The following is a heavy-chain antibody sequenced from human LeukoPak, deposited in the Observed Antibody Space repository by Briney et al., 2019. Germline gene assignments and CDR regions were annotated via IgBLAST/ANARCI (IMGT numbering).Heavy chain of an antibody. D-gene: IGHD2-2*02. J-gene: IGHJ4*02. CDR3: AKDEGPIPH. Sequence: GGSPRLSCAASGFTFSSYGMHWVRQAPGKGLEWVAVISHDGRNEYYADSLKGRFTISRDNSKNTLYLQMNSLRAEDTAVYYCAKDEGPIPHWGQGTLVTVSS. CDR2: ISHDGRNE. CDR1: GFTFSSYG. V-gene: IGHV3-30*18.